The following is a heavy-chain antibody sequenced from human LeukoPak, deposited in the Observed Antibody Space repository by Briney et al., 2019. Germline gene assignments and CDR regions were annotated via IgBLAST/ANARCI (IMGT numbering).Heavy chain of an antibody. CDR2: VNTDTGNP. V-gene: IGHV7-4-1*02. Sequence: EASVKVSCKVSGYTFTTYALNWVRQAPGQGLEWMGWVNTDTGNPTYAQGFIGRFVFSLDTSVSTAYLQISSLKADDTAVYYCARGHGPYWGTYDFDYWGQGTLVTVSS. D-gene: IGHD1-14*01. J-gene: IGHJ4*02. CDR1: GYTFTTYA. CDR3: ARGHGPYWGTYDFDY.